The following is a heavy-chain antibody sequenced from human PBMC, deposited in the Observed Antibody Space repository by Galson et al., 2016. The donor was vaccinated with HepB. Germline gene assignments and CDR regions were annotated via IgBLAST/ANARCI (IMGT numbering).Heavy chain of an antibody. CDR1: GFTFRGHY. CDR3: ARGPYALCYYSKFHPLYY. Sequence: SLRLSCAASGFTFRGHYMSWVRQAPGRGLEWVSYITAGSTSTFYADSVKGRFTMSRDNSKNTLYLQMNSLRVEDTAMYYCARGPYALCYYSKFHPLYYWGQGTLVTVSS. D-gene: IGHD3-22*01. J-gene: IGHJ4*02. CDR2: ITAGSTST. V-gene: IGHV3-11*05.